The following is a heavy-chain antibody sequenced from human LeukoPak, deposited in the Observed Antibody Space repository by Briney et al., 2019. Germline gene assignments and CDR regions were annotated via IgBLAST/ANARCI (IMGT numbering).Heavy chain of an antibody. D-gene: IGHD1-7*01. V-gene: IGHV3-23*01. Sequence: GGSLRLSCAASGVTFSSYAMNWVRQGPGKGLEWVSAINPGGGSTYYADSVKGRFTISRDNSKNTLYLQMNSLRAEDTAVYYCAKAGGNSFSDYWGQGTLVTVSS. J-gene: IGHJ4*02. CDR1: GVTFSSYA. CDR2: INPGGGST. CDR3: AKAGGNSFSDY.